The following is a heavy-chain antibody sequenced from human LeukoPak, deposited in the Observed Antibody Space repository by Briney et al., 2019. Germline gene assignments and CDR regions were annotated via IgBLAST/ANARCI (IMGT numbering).Heavy chain of an antibody. V-gene: IGHV4-39*07. CDR3: TTRRPDAFDI. CDR1: GGSISSRSYY. CDR2: IYYSGST. Sequence: PSEALSLTCAVSGGSISSRSYYWGWIRQPPGKGLEWIGSIYYSGSTNYNPSLKSRVTIPVDTSKNQFSLKLSSVTAADTAVYYCTTRRPDAFDIWGQGTMVTVSS. J-gene: IGHJ3*02.